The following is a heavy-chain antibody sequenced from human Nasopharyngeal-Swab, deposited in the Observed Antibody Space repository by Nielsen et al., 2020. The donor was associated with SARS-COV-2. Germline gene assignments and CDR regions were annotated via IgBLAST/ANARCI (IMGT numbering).Heavy chain of an antibody. J-gene: IGHJ4*02. CDR1: GYTLSTYA. Sequence: ASVKVSCKASGYTLSTYAMYWVRQAPGQRPDFMGWINAGKGNTIYSQRFQGRVRISRDTSANTVYMELNRLRSEDTAVYYCARVPAVAASRIDYWGQGTLVTVSS. V-gene: IGHV1-3*01. CDR2: INAGKGNT. D-gene: IGHD6-19*01. CDR3: ARVPAVAASRIDY.